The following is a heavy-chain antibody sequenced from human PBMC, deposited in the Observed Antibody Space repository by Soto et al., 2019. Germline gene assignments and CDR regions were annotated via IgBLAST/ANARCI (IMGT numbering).Heavy chain of an antibody. CDR1: GFTFSSYA. D-gene: IGHD2-15*01. Sequence: GGSLRLSCAASGFTFSSYAMGWVRQGPGKGLERVAVVSIGGSTHYADSVRGRFTISRDNSENTLSLQMNSLTAEDTAVYFCAKRRGAGGHFDYWGQGALVTVSS. J-gene: IGHJ4*02. CDR2: VSIGGST. V-gene: IGHV3-23*01. CDR3: AKRRGAGGHFDY.